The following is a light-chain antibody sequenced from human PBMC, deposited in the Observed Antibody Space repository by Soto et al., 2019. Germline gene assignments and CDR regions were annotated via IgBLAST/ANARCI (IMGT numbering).Light chain of an antibody. CDR2: AAS. CDR1: QGISSW. Sequence: DIQMTQSPSSVSASVGDRVTITCRASQGISSWLAWYQQKPGKAPKLLIYAASSLQSVVPSRFIGRGSGTDFTLAISSLHPGDLATYFRQQTNSFPFTFGPGTKVDIK. V-gene: IGKV1-12*01. CDR3: QQTNSFPFT. J-gene: IGKJ3*01.